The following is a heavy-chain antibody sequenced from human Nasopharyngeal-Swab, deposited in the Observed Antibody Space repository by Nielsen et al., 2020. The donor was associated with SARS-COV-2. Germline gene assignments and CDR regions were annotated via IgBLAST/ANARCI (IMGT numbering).Heavy chain of an antibody. CDR1: GGSIRSSTYY. J-gene: IGHJ5*02. CDR2: IHYGGTT. CDR3: ARGAPITLVGVVSSGGNQFDP. V-gene: IGHV4-39*07. Sequence: GSLRLSCTVSGGSIRSSTYYWGWIRQPPGKVLEWIGHIHYGGTTYRNPSLKSRVAISVDKSKNQFSLKLSSVTAADTAVYYCARGAPITLVGVVSSGGNQFDPWGQGTLVTVSS. D-gene: IGHD3-3*01.